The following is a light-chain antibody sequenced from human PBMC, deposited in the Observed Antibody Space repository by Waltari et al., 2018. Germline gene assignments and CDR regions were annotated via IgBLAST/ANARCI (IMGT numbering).Light chain of an antibody. CDR3: QQYNSWPFT. J-gene: IGKJ3*01. CDR1: QRVSNH. Sequence: EKVMTQSPATLSVSPGERATLSFRASQRVSNHSAWYQQRPGQAPSLLIYGASSRPAGVPARFSGSGSGTEFTLSIDSLQSEDFALYFCQQYNSWPFTFGPGTQVDIK. CDR2: GAS. V-gene: IGKV3-15*01.